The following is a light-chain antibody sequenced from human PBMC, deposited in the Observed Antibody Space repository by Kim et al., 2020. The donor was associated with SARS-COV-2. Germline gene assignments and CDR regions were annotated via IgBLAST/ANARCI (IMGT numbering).Light chain of an antibody. J-gene: IGKJ4*01. Sequence: SLSPGDRATLSCRASQSVKNYLAWYQQKPGQAPRLLIYDVSNRATGVPARFSGSGSGTDFTLTISSLEPEDFAIYFCQQRRYRLTFGGGTKVDIK. CDR2: DVS. V-gene: IGKV3-11*01. CDR3: QQRRYRLT. CDR1: QSVKNY.